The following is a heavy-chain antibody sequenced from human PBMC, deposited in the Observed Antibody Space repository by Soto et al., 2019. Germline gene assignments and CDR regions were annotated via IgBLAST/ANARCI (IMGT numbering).Heavy chain of an antibody. CDR1: GGSFSGYY. CDR3: ASSVVVAATPPYYGMDV. D-gene: IGHD2-15*01. J-gene: IGHJ6*02. Sequence: SETLCLTCGVYGGSFSGYYGSWIRQPPGKGLEWIGSINHSGSTNYNPSLKSRVTISVDTSKNQFSLKLSSVTAADTAVYYCASSVVVAATPPYYGMDVWGQGTTVTVSS. V-gene: IGHV4-34*01. CDR2: INHSGST.